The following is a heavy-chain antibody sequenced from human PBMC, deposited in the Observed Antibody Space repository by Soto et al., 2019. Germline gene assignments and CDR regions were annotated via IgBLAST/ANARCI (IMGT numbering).Heavy chain of an antibody. CDR3: VGRMGATQYYFDY. V-gene: IGHV5-51*01. D-gene: IGHD1-26*01. CDR1: GYNFPSYW. J-gene: IGHJ4*02. Sequence: EVQLVQSGAEVRKPGESLKISCKGSGYNFPSYWIEWVRQMPGRELEWMGSIHPSDSATIFSPTFQGQVTFSADKSINTAYLQWNSLKASDTAIYYCVGRMGATQYYFDYWGQGALVTVSS. CDR2: IHPSDSAT.